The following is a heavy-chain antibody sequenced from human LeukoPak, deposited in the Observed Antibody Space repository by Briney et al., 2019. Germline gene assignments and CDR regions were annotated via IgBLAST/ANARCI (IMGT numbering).Heavy chain of an antibody. D-gene: IGHD3-9*01. CDR2: MNPNSGNT. CDR1: GHTFTSYD. V-gene: IGHV1-8*01. J-gene: IGHJ4*02. CDR3: ATQYYDILTGRLIFDY. Sequence: GASVKVSCKASGHTFTSYDINWVRQATGQGLEWMGWMNPNSGNTGYAQKFQGRVTMTRNTSISTAYMELSSLRSEDTAVYYCATQYYDILTGRLIFDYWGQGTLVTVSS.